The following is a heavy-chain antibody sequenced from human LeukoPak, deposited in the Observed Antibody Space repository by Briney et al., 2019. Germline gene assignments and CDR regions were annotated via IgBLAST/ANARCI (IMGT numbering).Heavy chain of an antibody. CDR1: GFTFSSYE. J-gene: IGHJ6*04. CDR3: ARGGGSGSYFHYYYYGMDV. CDR2: ISSSGSHI. Sequence: GGSLRLSCAASGFTFSSYEMNWVRQAPGKGLEWVSYISSSGSHIYYADSVKGRFPISRDNAKNSLYLQMNSLRAEDTAVYYCARGGGSGSYFHYYYYGMDVWGKGTTVTVSS. D-gene: IGHD3-10*01. V-gene: IGHV3-48*03.